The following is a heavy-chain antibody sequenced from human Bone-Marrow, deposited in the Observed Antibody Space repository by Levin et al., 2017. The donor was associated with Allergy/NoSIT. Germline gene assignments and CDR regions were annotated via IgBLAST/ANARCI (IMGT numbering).Heavy chain of an antibody. J-gene: IGHJ4*02. CDR1: GGSISSSSYY. D-gene: IGHD6-19*01. CDR2: IYYSGST. Sequence: PSETPSLTCTVSGGSISSSSYYWGWIRQPPGTGLEWIGSIYYSGSTYYNPSLKSRVTISVDTSKNQFSLKLSSVTAADTAVYYCARLGRGSGWYVEWDYWGQGTLVTVSS. CDR3: ARLGRGSGWYVEWDY. V-gene: IGHV4-39*01.